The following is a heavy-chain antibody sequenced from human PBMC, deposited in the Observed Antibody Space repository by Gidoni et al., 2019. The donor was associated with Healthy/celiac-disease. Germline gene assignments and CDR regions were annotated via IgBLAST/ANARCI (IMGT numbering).Heavy chain of an antibody. CDR3: AADGQLGDFDY. Sequence: QMQLVQSGPEVKKPGTSVKVSCKVSGFTFTSSAVQWVRQARGQRLEWIGWIVVGSGNTNYAQKFQERVTITRDMSTSTAYMELSSLRSEDTAVYYCAADGQLGDFDYWGQGTLVTVSS. D-gene: IGHD6-6*01. CDR1: GFTFTSSA. J-gene: IGHJ4*02. V-gene: IGHV1-58*01. CDR2: IVVGSGNT.